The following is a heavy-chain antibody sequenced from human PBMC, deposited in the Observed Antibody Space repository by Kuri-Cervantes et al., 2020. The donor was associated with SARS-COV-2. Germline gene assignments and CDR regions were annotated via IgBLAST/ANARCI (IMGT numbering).Heavy chain of an antibody. CDR3: ARDPNANHNNWFDP. Sequence: GGSLRLSCAASGFTFSGSAMHWVRQAPGKGLEWVANIKQDGSEKYYVDSVKGRFTISRDNAKNSLYLQMNSLRAEDTAVYYCARDPNANHNNWFDPWGQGTLVTVSS. J-gene: IGHJ5*02. CDR2: IKQDGSEK. V-gene: IGHV3-7*01. D-gene: IGHD4/OR15-4a*01. CDR1: GFTFSGSA.